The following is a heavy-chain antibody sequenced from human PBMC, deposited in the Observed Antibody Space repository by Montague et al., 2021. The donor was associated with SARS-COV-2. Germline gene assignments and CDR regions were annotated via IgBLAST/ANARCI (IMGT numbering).Heavy chain of an antibody. D-gene: IGHD3-3*01. CDR3: ARTNYDFWRGHQRGGAFDI. Sequence: SETLSLTCTVSGGSISSSGYYWGWIRQPPGKGLEWIGSLFYSVXTXYXXXXKXRVTISVDTSKNQFSLKLSSVAATDTAVYYCARTNYDFWRGHQRGGAFDIWGQGTMVTVSS. J-gene: IGHJ3*02. V-gene: IGHV4-39*01. CDR2: LFYSVXT. CDR1: GGSISSSGYY.